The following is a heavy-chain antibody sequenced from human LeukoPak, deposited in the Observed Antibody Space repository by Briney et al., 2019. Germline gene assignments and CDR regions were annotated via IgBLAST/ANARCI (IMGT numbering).Heavy chain of an antibody. Sequence: GGSLRLSCAASGLTASGNYMIWVRQTPGKRLEWVSLIYSGGNTYYTDSVKGRFTISRDNSENTLYLQMNSLRTEDTAVYYCARVADYYVSGHFDYWGQGTLVTVSS. CDR2: IYSGGNT. D-gene: IGHD3-10*01. CDR3: ARVADYYVSGHFDY. V-gene: IGHV3-53*01. CDR1: GLTASGNY. J-gene: IGHJ4*02.